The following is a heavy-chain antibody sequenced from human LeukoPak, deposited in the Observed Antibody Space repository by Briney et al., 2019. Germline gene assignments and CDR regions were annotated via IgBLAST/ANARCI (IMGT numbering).Heavy chain of an antibody. CDR1: GFTFSSYW. CDR3: VKDNPLDY. CDR2: INSDGSST. V-gene: IGHV3-74*01. Sequence: GGSLRLSCAASGFTFSSYWMHWVRQAPGKGLVWVSRINSDGSSTSYADSVRGRFSISRDNAKNTLYLHINSLRAEDTAVYYCVKDNPLDYWGQGTLVTVSS. D-gene: IGHD1-14*01. J-gene: IGHJ4*02.